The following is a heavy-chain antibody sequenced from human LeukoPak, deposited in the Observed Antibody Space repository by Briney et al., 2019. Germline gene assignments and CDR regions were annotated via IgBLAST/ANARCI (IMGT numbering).Heavy chain of an antibody. V-gene: IGHV3-23*01. D-gene: IGHD3-22*01. Sequence: GGSLRLSCAASGFTFSSYAMSWVRQAPGKGLEWVSAISGSGGSTYYADSVKGRFTISRDNSTNTLYLQMNSLRAEDTAVYYCAKVSRYYYDSSGNLDYWGQGTLVTVSS. CDR3: AKVSRYYYDSSGNLDY. J-gene: IGHJ4*02. CDR1: GFTFSSYA. CDR2: ISGSGGST.